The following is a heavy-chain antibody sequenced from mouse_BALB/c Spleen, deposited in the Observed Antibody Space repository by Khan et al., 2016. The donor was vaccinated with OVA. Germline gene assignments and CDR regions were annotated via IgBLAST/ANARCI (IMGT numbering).Heavy chain of an antibody. CDR3: TRERRYYGNYGCGFAY. CDR2: INPSNDYT. J-gene: IGHJ3*01. V-gene: IGHV1-4*01. Sequence: QVQLKESGAELARPGASVRMSCKASGYTFTSYTMHWVQQRPGQGLEWIGYINPSNDYTNYNQKFKDKATLTADKSFSTAYMQLSSLTSEDSAVYDCTRERRYYGNYGCGFAYWGLGTLVTGSA. D-gene: IGHD2-1*01. CDR1: GYTFTSYT.